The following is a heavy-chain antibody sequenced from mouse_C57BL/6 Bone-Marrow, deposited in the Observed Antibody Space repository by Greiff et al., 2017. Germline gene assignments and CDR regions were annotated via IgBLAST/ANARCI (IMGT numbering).Heavy chain of an antibody. D-gene: IGHD2-3*01. CDR3: ASGGWLGYAMDY. CDR2: ISNGGGST. CDR1: GFTFSDYY. V-gene: IGHV5-12*01. J-gene: IGHJ4*01. Sequence: DVKLVESGGGLVQPGGSLKLSCAASGFTFSDYYMFWVRQTPEKRLEWVAYISNGGGSTYYPDTVKGRFTISRDNAKNTLYLQMSRLKSEDTAMYYCASGGWLGYAMDYWGQGTSVTVSS.